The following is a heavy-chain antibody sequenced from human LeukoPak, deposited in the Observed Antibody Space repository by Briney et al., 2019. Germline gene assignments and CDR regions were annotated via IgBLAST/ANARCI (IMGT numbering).Heavy chain of an antibody. Sequence: GGSLRLSCAASGFTFSTYDMSWVRQAPGKGLQWVSAISSSAGSTYYADSVKGRFTISRDNSKNTLCLQMNSLRAEDTAVYYCAKESGRLEPTFYYYHGMDVWGQETTVTVSS. CDR2: ISSSAGST. D-gene: IGHD1-1*01. J-gene: IGHJ6*02. CDR1: GFTFSTYD. CDR3: AKESGRLEPTFYYYHGMDV. V-gene: IGHV3-23*01.